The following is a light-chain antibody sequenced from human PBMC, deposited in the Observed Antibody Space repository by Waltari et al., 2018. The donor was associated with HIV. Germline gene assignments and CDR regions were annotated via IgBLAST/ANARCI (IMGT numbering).Light chain of an antibody. J-gene: IGLJ3*02. V-gene: IGLV2-23*02. CDR1: SSDVGSYNL. CDR2: EVS. CDR3: CSYAGSSTFGV. Sequence: QSALTQPASVSGSPGQSITIPCTGTSSDVGSYNLLSWYQQHPGKAPKLMIYEVSKRPSGVSNRFSGSKSGNTASLTISGLQAEDEADYYCCSYAGSSTFGVFGGGTKLTVL.